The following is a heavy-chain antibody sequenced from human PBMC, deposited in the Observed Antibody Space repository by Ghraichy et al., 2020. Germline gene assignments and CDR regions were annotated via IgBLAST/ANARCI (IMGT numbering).Heavy chain of an antibody. D-gene: IGHD3-10*01. CDR1: GFIFSNYA. V-gene: IGHV3-23*01. J-gene: IGHJ6*02. CDR2: ISASGNDI. CDR3: AGSGNYLTNFNSYYGVDV. Sequence: GALRLSCATSGFIFSNYAMNWVRQAPGKGLEWVSTISASGNDIYYVDSVKGRFTISRDNSRSTLYLQMNSLGAGDTAVYYCAGSGNYLTNFNSYYGVDVWGQGTTVTVSS.